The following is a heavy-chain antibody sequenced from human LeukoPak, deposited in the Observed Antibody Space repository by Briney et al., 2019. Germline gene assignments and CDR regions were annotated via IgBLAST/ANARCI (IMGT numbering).Heavy chain of an antibody. Sequence: GGSLRLSCAASGFTFYTYSMNWVRQAPGKGLEWVSYISSSGSTIYYADSVKGRFTISRDNAKNSLYLQMNSLRAEDTAVYYCARARFETTVTTLVRKKDYYYYNMDVWGKGTTVTVSS. CDR3: ARARFETTVTTLVRKKDYYYYNMDV. V-gene: IGHV3-48*04. CDR2: ISSSGSTI. CDR1: GFTFYTYS. D-gene: IGHD4-17*01. J-gene: IGHJ6*03.